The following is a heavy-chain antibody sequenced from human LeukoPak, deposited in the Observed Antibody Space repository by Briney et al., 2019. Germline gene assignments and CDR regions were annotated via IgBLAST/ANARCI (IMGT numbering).Heavy chain of an antibody. V-gene: IGHV4-59*08. D-gene: IGHD3-10*01. CDR2: IYYSGST. CDR1: GGSISSYY. CDR3: AREAGTMVRGFGWFDP. Sequence: SETLSLTCTVSGGSISSYYWSWIRQPPGKGLEWIGYIYYSGSTNYNASLKSRVTISVDTSKNQFSLKLSSVTAADTAVYYCAREAGTMVRGFGWFDPWGQGTLVTVSS. J-gene: IGHJ5*02.